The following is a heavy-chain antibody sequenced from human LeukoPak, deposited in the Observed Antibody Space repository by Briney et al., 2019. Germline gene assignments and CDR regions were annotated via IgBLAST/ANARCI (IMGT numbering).Heavy chain of an antibody. CDR3: ARGSPFQE. CDR2: ITHSGVT. J-gene: IGHJ1*01. Sequence: NPSETLSLTCAVFGGSFTDYYWSWIRQPPGKGLEWIGEITHSGVTNYNSSLKSRVTISVDTSKSQFSLKLTSVTAADAAVYYCARGSPFQEWGQGTLVTVSS. CDR1: GGSFTDYY. V-gene: IGHV4-34*01.